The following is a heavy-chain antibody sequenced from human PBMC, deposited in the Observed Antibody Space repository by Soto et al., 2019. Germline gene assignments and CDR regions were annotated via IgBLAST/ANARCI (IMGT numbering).Heavy chain of an antibody. CDR2: ISSTGDTV. Sequence: GGSLRLSCAASGFTFSSYAMSWVRQAPGKGLEWVSDISSTGDTVYNADSVKGRFTISRDNAENSLYLQMNSLRDDDTAVYYCARNLYYLDPWGQGTLVTVSS. J-gene: IGHJ5*02. D-gene: IGHD3-10*01. V-gene: IGHV3-48*02. CDR1: GFTFSSYA. CDR3: ARNLYYLDP.